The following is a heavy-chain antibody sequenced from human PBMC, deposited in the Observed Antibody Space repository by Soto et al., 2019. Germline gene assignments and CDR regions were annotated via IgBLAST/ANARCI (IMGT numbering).Heavy chain of an antibody. J-gene: IGHJ4*02. D-gene: IGHD2-8*01. CDR2: IYYSGST. CDR3: ARERLIVYALCDY. Sequence: QVQLQESGPGLVKPSETLSLTCTVSGGSVSSGSYYWSWIRQPPGKGLEWIGYIYYSGSTNYNPSLMSRVTISVDTSKNQCSLKLSSVTAADTAVYYCARERLIVYALCDYWGQGALVTVSS. CDR1: GGSVSSGSYY. V-gene: IGHV4-61*01.